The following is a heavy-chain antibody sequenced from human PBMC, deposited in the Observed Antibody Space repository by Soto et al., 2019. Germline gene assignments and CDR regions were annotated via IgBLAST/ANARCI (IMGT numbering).Heavy chain of an antibody. CDR3: ARGGRFPKSSHLYGMDV. Sequence: QVQLVQSGAEVKKPGSSVKVSCKASGGTFSTYSISWVRQAPGQGLEWMGGSLPIFGTAHYAQNFQARVTSTAEESTSTALVELRRLRSADTAVYYCARGGRFPKSSHLYGMDVWGQGNRVSVPS. J-gene: IGHJ6*02. CDR2: SLPIFGTA. CDR1: GGTFSTYS. V-gene: IGHV1-69*01.